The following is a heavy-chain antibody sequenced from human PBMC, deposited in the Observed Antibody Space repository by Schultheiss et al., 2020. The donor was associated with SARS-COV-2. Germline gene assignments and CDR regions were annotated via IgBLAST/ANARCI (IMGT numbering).Heavy chain of an antibody. CDR3: ARGLLTVTLGDY. Sequence: SETLSLTCTVSGGSISSYYWNWIRQPPGKGLEWIGYIYYSGSTNYNPSLKSRVTISVDTSKNQFSLKLSSVTAADTAVYYCARGLLTVTLGDYWGQGTLVTVSS. CDR1: GGSISSYY. V-gene: IGHV4-59*12. CDR2: IYYSGST. J-gene: IGHJ4*02. D-gene: IGHD4-17*01.